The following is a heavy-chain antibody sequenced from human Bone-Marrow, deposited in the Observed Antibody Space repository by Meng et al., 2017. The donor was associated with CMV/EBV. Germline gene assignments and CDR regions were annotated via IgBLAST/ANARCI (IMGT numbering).Heavy chain of an antibody. CDR2: IWYDGSKK. CDR1: GFTFTSYG. CDR3: ARDRDTSGHYGWFDP. V-gene: IGHV3-33*01. J-gene: IGHJ5*02. Sequence: GGSLRLSCAASGFTFTSYGMHWVRQAPGKGLEWVAVIWYDGSKKYYADSVKGRFTISRDISKNTLFLQMDSLRAEDTAVYYCARDRDTSGHYGWFDPWGQGTRVTGSS. D-gene: IGHD3-22*01.